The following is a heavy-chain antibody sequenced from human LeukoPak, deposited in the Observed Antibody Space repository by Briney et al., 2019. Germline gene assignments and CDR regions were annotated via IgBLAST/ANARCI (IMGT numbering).Heavy chain of an antibody. J-gene: IGHJ4*02. CDR2: ISSSSSYI. CDR1: GFTFSSYS. CDR3: ARERTALRYFDY. Sequence: AGGSLRPSCAASGFTFSSYSMNWVRQAPGEGLERVSSISSSSSYIYYADSVKGRFTISRDNAKNSLYLQMNSLRAEDTAVYYCARERTALRYFDYWGQGTLVTVSS. D-gene: IGHD2-21*02. V-gene: IGHV3-21*01.